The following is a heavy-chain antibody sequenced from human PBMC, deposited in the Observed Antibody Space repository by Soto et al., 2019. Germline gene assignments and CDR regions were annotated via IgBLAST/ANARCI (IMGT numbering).Heavy chain of an antibody. J-gene: IGHJ6*02. CDR2: MSPNSENK. V-gene: IGHV1-8*01. CDR3: ARWEVRGVIKYYYYGMDV. Sequence: GASVKVSCKTSGYTFTNFDVNWVRQAAGQGLEWMGWMSPNSENKGYAQKFQGRVSMTRDTSITTAYMELSSLRSEDTAVYYCARWEVRGVIKYYYYGMDVWGQGTTVTVSS. CDR1: GYTFTNFD. D-gene: IGHD3-10*01.